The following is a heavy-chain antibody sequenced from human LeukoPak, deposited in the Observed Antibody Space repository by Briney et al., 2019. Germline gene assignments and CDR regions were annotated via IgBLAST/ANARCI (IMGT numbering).Heavy chain of an antibody. V-gene: IGHV3-48*03. CDR2: ISSSGSTI. J-gene: IGHJ4*02. D-gene: IGHD6-6*01. Sequence: GGSLRLSCAASGFTFSSYEMNWVRQAPGKGLEWVSYISSSGSTIYYADSVRGRFTISRDNAKNSLYLQMNNLRVEDAALYYCVRGLYSSSSFFDVWGQGTLVTVSS. CDR1: GFTFSSYE. CDR3: VRGLYSSSSFFDV.